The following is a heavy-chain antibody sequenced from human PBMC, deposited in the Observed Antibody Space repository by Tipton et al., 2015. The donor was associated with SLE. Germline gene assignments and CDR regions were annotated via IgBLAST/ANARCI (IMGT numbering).Heavy chain of an antibody. D-gene: IGHD6-19*01. CDR1: GGTFSSYT. Sequence: QSGPEVKKPGSSVEVSCKASGGTFSSYTISWVRQAPGQGLEWMGRIIPILDIANYAQKFQGRVTMTTDTSTSTAYMELRSLRSDDTAVYYCAIGVAGTLFFDYWGQGTLVTVSS. J-gene: IGHJ4*02. CDR3: AIGVAGTLFFDY. CDR2: IIPILDIA. V-gene: IGHV1-69*04.